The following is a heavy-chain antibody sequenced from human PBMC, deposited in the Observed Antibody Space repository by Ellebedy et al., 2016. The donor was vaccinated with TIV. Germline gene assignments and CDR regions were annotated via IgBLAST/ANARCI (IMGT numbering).Heavy chain of an antibody. Sequence: ASVKVSCKASGGTFRTYTVTWVRQAPGQGLEWVGGILPISPTPNYAQKFQGRVTITADESANVVYMELSSLSSEDTAVYYCARGKDSGNYVGWFDPWGQGTLVTVSS. CDR1: GGTFRTYT. V-gene: IGHV1-69*13. CDR3: ARGKDSGNYVGWFDP. D-gene: IGHD4-11*01. J-gene: IGHJ5*02. CDR2: ILPISPTP.